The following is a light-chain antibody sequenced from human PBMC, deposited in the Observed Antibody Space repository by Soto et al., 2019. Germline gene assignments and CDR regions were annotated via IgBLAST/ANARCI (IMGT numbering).Light chain of an antibody. V-gene: IGLV2-14*01. CDR3: SSSTTSITSHVT. CDR2: GVT. CDR1: SSDAGGSDY. J-gene: IGLJ2*01. Sequence: QSALTQPASVSGSPGQSITISCTGTSSDAGGSDYVSWYQQEPGKAPKLIIFGVTNRPSGVSNRFSGSKSGNTASLTISGLQAEDEADYYCSSSTTSITSHVTFGGGTKLTVL.